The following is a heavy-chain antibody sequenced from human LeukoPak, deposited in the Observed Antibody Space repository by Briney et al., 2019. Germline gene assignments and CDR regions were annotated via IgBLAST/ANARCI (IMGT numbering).Heavy chain of an antibody. J-gene: IGHJ4*02. D-gene: IGHD2-15*01. CDR1: GFTFDDYA. CDR3: ARDISFDY. V-gene: IGHV3-9*01. CDR2: ISWNSGSI. Sequence: GGSLRLSCAASGFTFDDYAMHWVRQAPGKGLEWVSGISWNSGSIGYADSVKGRFTISRDNAKNSLYLQMNSLRVEDTALYYCARDISFDYWGQGTLVTVSS.